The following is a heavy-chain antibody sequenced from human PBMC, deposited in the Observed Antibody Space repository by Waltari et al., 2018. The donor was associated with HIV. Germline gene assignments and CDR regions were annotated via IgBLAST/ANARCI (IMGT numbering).Heavy chain of an antibody. D-gene: IGHD3-16*01. J-gene: IGHJ6*02. CDR3: ARDSQGTTIGASTPTKTHYYGMDV. CDR1: GGSISSSNW. CDR2: IYHSGRT. Sequence: QVQLQESGPGLVKPSGTLSLTCAVSGGSISSSNWWSWVRQPPGKGLARLGEIYHSGRTNYNPSLKSRVTISVDKSKNQFSLKLSSVTAADTAVYYCARDSQGTTIGASTPTKTHYYGMDVWGQGTTVTVSS. V-gene: IGHV4-4*02.